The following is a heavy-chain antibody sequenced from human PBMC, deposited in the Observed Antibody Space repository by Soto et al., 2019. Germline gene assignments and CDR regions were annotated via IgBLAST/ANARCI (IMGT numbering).Heavy chain of an antibody. Sequence: GGSLRLSCAASGFTFSSYCMSWFRQAPGKGLEWVANIKQDGSEKYYVDSVKGRFTISRDNAKNSLYLQMNSLRAEDTAVYYCARDLLITFGGVIANYYYYYMDVWGQGTTVTVSS. CDR2: IKQDGSEK. D-gene: IGHD3-16*02. J-gene: IGHJ6*02. V-gene: IGHV3-7*01. CDR1: GFTFSSYC. CDR3: ARDLLITFGGVIANYYYYYMDV.